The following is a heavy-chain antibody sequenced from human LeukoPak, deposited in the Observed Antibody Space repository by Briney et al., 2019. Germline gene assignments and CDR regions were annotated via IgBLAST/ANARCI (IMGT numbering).Heavy chain of an antibody. CDR1: GSSFTSYW. D-gene: IGHD1-14*01. V-gene: IGHV5-51*01. J-gene: IGHJ6*02. CDR3: ARHESNNPLGV. Sequence: HGESLKISCQRSGSSFTSYWIAWVRQVPGKGLEWMGIIYPGDSDTSYSPSFQGQVTISADKSISTAYLQWSSLKASDTAMYYCARHESNNPLGVWGHGTTVTVSS. CDR2: IYPGDSDT.